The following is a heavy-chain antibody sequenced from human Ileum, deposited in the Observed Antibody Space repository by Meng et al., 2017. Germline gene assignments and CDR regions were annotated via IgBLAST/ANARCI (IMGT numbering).Heavy chain of an antibody. Sequence: GESLKIPFAASGFTFSSYEMNWVRQAPGKGLEWVSYISSSGSTIYYADSVKGRFTISRDNTKNSLYLQMNSLRAEDTAVYYCARDVSYWCHDSFDIWGQGTMVTVSS. CDR1: GFTFSSYE. CDR3: ARDVSYWCHDSFDI. D-gene: IGHD2-8*02. V-gene: IGHV3-48*03. CDR2: ISSSGSTI. J-gene: IGHJ3*02.